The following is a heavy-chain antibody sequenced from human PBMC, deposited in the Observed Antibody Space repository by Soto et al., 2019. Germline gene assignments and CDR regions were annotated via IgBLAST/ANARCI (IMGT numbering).Heavy chain of an antibody. CDR3: ASALEQWLPRNAYYHYRMAV. CDR1: GGPFSSYA. Sequence: SVKVSCKASGGPFSSYAISWVRQAPGQGLEWMGGIIPIFGTASYAQKFPVRVTITADESTSTAYIELSSLRSEQTAVYYCASALEQWLPRNAYYHYRMAVWGQGTPVTGSS. J-gene: IGHJ6*02. CDR2: IIPIFGTA. V-gene: IGHV1-69*13. D-gene: IGHD6-19*01.